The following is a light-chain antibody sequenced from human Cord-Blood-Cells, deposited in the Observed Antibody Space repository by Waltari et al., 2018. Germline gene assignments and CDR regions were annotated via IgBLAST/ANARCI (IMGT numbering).Light chain of an antibody. J-gene: IGKJ5*01. Sequence: AIRMTQSPSSFSASTGDRVTITCRASQGISSYLAWYQQKPGKAPKPRIYAASTLQSGVPSRFSGSGSGTDFTLTISCLQSEDFATYYCQQYYSYPITFGQGTRLEIK. V-gene: IGKV1-8*01. CDR1: QGISSY. CDR2: AAS. CDR3: QQYYSYPIT.